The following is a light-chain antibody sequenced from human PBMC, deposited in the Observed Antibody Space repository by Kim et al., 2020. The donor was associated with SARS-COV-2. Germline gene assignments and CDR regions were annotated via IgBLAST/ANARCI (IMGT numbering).Light chain of an antibody. CDR1: AGHNNYP. CDR3: QTWATGNVV. J-gene: IGLJ2*01. V-gene: IGLV4-69*01. Sequence: ASVKPTGTQSAGHNNYPIAWHQQQPEKGPRYLMKVNSDGSRTKGDGISDRFSGSISGTERYLIISSLQSEDEAEYYCQTWATGNVVFGGGTQLTVL. CDR2: VNSDGSR.